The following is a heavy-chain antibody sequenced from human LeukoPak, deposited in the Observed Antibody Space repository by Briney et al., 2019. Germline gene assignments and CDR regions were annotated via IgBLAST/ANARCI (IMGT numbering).Heavy chain of an antibody. V-gene: IGHV1-8*01. D-gene: IGHD6-13*01. Sequence: GASVKVSCKASGYTFTSYDINWVRQATGQGLEWMGWMNPNSGNTGYAQKFQGRVTITRNTSISTAYMELSSLRSEDTAVYYCARAPDSSSFWFDPWGQGTLVTVSS. CDR2: MNPNSGNT. J-gene: IGHJ5*02. CDR3: ARAPDSSSFWFDP. CDR1: GYTFTSYD.